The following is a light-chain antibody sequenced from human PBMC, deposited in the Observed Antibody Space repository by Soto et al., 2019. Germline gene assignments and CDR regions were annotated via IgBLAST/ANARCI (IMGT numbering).Light chain of an antibody. CDR1: QSVLYSSNNKNY. CDR2: WAS. CDR3: QQYYSTPPT. V-gene: IGKV4-1*01. Sequence: DIVMTQSPDSLAVSLGERATINCMSSQSVLYSSNNKNYLAWYQQKPGQPPTLLIYWASTREFGVPDRFSGSGSGTDFTLTISSLQAEDVAVYYCQQYYSTPPTFGQGTKVEIK. J-gene: IGKJ1*01.